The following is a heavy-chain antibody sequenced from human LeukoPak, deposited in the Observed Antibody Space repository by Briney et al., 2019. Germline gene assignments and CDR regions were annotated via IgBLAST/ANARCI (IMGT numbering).Heavy chain of an antibody. CDR2: IFHTGST. Sequence: SETLSLTCTVSGGSISSSAYHWSWIRQHPGRGLEWIGYIFHTGSTYYNPSLKSRFTISIDTSKNQFSLRLTSVTAADTAVYYCASLVFSGSSWPFDFWGQGILVTVSS. J-gene: IGHJ4*02. CDR3: ASLVFSGSSWPFDF. D-gene: IGHD6-6*01. V-gene: IGHV4-31*03. CDR1: GGSISSSAYH.